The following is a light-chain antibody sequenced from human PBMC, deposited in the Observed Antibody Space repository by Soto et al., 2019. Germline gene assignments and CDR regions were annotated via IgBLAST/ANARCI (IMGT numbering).Light chain of an antibody. V-gene: IGLV2-14*01. CDR1: SSDVGSYSH. CDR2: EVT. Sequence: QSVLAQPASVSGSPGQSITISCSGTSSDVGSYSHVAWYQQFPGKTPKLIIFEVTYRPSGVSHRFSASKSGNTASLTISGLQAGDEADYYCISYTGSSTSYVFGTGTKVTVL. J-gene: IGLJ1*01. CDR3: ISYTGSSTSYV.